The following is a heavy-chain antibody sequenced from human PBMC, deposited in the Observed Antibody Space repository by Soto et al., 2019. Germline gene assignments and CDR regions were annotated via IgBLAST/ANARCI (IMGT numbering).Heavy chain of an antibody. CDR3: ARLGLEHEGANITLMFGLDV. CDR1: GDTFTGHA. J-gene: IGHJ6*02. D-gene: IGHD2-8*01. Sequence: QVQLVQSGAEVKKPGSSVRVSCKASGDTFTGHAITWVRQAPAQGLEWLGVITPLLGTANYAPNFQGRVTITADDSATTTFLDLTSLKCDETAVYYCARLGLEHEGANITLMFGLDVWGQGTTVTVSS. CDR2: ITPLLGTA. V-gene: IGHV1-69*01.